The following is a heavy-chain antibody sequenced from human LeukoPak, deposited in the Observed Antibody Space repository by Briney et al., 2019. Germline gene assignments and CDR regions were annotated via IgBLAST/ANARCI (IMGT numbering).Heavy chain of an antibody. J-gene: IGHJ4*02. Sequence: GGSLRLSCAASGFTFTNYDMHWVRQATGKSLEWVSAIGTAGDTYYADSVKGRFTISRENAKNSLYLQMNNLRAEDTAVYYCTRVTNWVFGYWGRGTLVTVSS. V-gene: IGHV3-13*01. CDR2: IGTAGDT. CDR1: GFTFTNYD. D-gene: IGHD7-27*01. CDR3: TRVTNWVFGY.